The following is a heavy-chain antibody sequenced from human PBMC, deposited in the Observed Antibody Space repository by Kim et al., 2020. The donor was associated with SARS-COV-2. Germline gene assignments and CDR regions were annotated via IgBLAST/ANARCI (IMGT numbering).Heavy chain of an antibody. CDR3: ARGGLPSGMVRASYYFDY. D-gene: IGHD3-10*01. J-gene: IGHJ4*02. V-gene: IGHV4-34*01. CDR2: INHSGST. Sequence: SETLSLTCAVYGGSFSGYYWSWIRQPPGKGLEWIGEINHSGSTNYNPSLKSRVTISVDTSKNQFSLKLSSVTAADTAVYYCARGGLPSGMVRASYYFDYWGQGTLVTVSS. CDR1: GGSFSGYY.